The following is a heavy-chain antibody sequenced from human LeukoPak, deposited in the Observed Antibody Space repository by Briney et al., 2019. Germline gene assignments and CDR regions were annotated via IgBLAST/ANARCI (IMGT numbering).Heavy chain of an antibody. CDR2: IYYSRST. CDR1: GGSISSSY. Sequence: PSETLSLTCTVSGGSISSSYWSWIRQPPGKGLEWIGYIYYSRSTNYNPSFKSRVAISVDTSKNQFSLKLSSVTAADTAVYYCATWGIAVAGTSGYWGQGTLVTVST. CDR3: ATWGIAVAGTSGY. V-gene: IGHV4-59*08. J-gene: IGHJ4*02. D-gene: IGHD6-19*01.